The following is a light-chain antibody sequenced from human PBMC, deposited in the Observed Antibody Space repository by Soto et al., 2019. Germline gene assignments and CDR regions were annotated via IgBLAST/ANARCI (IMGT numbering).Light chain of an antibody. CDR2: RAS. CDR1: QDISNY. V-gene: IGKV1-33*01. CDR3: QQYDNLPTYT. J-gene: IGKJ2*01. Sequence: DIQMTQSPSSLSASVGDRVTITCQATQDISNYLNWYQQKPGKAPKLLIYRASNLETWVPSRFSGSGSWTDFTLTISSLQPEDFATYYCQQYDNLPTYTFGQGTKVDIK.